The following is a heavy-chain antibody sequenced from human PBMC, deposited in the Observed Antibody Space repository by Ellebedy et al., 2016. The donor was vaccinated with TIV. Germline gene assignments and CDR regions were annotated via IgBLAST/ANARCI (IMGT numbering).Heavy chain of an antibody. CDR1: GYSFTSYW. CDR2: IYPSDSYT. Sequence: PGGSLRLSCKGSGYSFTSYWIRWVRQMPGKGLEWMGRIYPSDSYTNYSPSFQGHVTISADKSISTAYLRWSSLKASDTAMYYCARHVSQDYYGSGGNYGMDVWGQGTTVTVSS. V-gene: IGHV5-10-1*01. D-gene: IGHD3-10*01. J-gene: IGHJ6*02. CDR3: ARHVSQDYYGSGGNYGMDV.